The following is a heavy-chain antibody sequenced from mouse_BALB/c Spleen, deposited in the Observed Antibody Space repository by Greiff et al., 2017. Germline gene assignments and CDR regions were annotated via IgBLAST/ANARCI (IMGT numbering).Heavy chain of an antibody. D-gene: IGHD1-1*01. Sequence: EVKLVESGGGLVKPGGSLKLSCAASGFTFSDYYMYWVRQTPEKRLEWVATISDGGSYTYYPDSVKGRFTISRDNAKNNLYLQMSSLKSEDTAMYYCARDRGDYGSSSTWFAYWGQGTLVTVSA. J-gene: IGHJ3*01. V-gene: IGHV5-4*02. CDR1: GFTFSDYY. CDR3: ARDRGDYGSSSTWFAY. CDR2: ISDGGSYT.